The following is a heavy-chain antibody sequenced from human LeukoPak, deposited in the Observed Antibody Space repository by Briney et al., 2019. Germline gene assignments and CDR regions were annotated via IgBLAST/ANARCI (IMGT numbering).Heavy chain of an antibody. J-gene: IGHJ4*02. CDR1: GFTVSSNY. Sequence: PGGSLRLSCAASGFTVSSNYMSWVRQAPGKGLEWVSVIRGSGDSTYYADSVKGRFTISRDNSKNTLYLQMNSLRAEDTAVYYCAKVASSAYYYSRFDYWGQGTLVTVSS. V-gene: IGHV3-23*01. CDR3: AKVASSAYYYSRFDY. CDR2: IRGSGDST. D-gene: IGHD3-22*01.